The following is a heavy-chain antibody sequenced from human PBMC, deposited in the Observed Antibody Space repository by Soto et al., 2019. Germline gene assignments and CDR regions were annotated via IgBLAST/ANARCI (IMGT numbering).Heavy chain of an antibody. Sequence: EVQLVESGGGLVQPGGSLRLSCSASGFTFTSYWMHWVRQVPGKGLMWVSHINTDGRITDYGDSVKGRFTISRDNAKNTLYLQMNSLRAEDTAIYYCSRPRYDGSGTPFDYWGQGTLVTVSS. CDR1: GFTFTSYW. CDR3: SRPRYDGSGTPFDY. J-gene: IGHJ4*02. CDR2: INTDGRIT. V-gene: IGHV3-74*01. D-gene: IGHD3-22*01.